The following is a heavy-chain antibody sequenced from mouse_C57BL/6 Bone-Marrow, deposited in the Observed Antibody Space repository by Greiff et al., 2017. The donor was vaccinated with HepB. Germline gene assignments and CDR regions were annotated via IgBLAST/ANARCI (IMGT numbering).Heavy chain of an antibody. Sequence: EVKLVESGGGLVQSGRSLRLSCATSGFTFSDFYMEWVRQAPGKGLEWIAASRNKANDYTTEYSASVKGRFIVSRDTSHSILYLQMNALRAEDTAIYYCARDRGYHSSLYAMDYWGQGTSVTVSS. CDR1: GFTFSDFY. V-gene: IGHV7-1*01. J-gene: IGHJ4*01. D-gene: IGHD2-5*01. CDR3: ARDRGYHSSLYAMDY. CDR2: SRNKANDYTT.